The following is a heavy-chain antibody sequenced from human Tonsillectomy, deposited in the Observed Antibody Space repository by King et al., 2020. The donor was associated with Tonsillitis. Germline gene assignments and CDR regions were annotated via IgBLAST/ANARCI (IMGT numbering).Heavy chain of an antibody. V-gene: IGHV4-34*01. J-gene: IGHJ6*02. D-gene: IGHD3-10*02. Sequence: VQLQQWGAGLLKPSETLSLTCAVYGGSFSGYYWTWIRQPPGKGLEWIGEINHSGSTNYNPSLKSRVTVSVDTPKNQFSLKLSSVTAADTAVYYFAGVIMLVSPSDYYYYDGRDVWGHGTTVAVSS. CDR3: AGVIMLVSPSDYYYYDGRDV. CDR1: GGSFSGYY. CDR2: INHSGST.